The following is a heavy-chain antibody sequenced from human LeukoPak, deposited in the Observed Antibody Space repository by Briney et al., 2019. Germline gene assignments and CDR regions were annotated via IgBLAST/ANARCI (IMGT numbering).Heavy chain of an antibody. CDR2: ISYDGSNK. D-gene: IGHD6-13*01. V-gene: IGHV3-30-3*01. CDR3: ARVGAAAASDAFDI. J-gene: IGHJ3*02. CDR1: GFTFSSYA. Sequence: TGGSLRLSCAASGFTFSSYAMHWVRQAPGKGLEWVAVISYDGSNKYYADSVKGRFTISRDNSKNTLYLQMNSLRAEDTAVYYCARVGAAAASDAFDIWGQGTMVTVSS.